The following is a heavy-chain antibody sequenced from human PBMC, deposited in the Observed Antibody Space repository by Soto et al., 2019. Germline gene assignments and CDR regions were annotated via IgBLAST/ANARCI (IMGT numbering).Heavy chain of an antibody. J-gene: IGHJ4*02. CDR1: GFTFSSYA. CDR2: ISGTGGST. V-gene: IGHV3-23*01. CDR3: AKGGFNYGERRPFDY. Sequence: EVPLLESGGGLVQPGGSLRLSCAASGFTFSSYAMSWVRQAPGKGLEWVSPISGTGGSTYYADSVKGRFTISRDNSKNTLYLQMNSLRADDTAVYFCAKGGFNYGERRPFDYWGQGALVTVSS. D-gene: IGHD3-10*01.